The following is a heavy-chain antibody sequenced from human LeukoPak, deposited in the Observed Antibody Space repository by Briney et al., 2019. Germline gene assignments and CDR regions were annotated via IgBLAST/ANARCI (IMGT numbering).Heavy chain of an antibody. V-gene: IGHV3-9*01. J-gene: IGHJ4*02. D-gene: IGHD6-13*01. CDR2: ISWHSGSI. Sequence: GGSLRLSCAASGFTFDDYAMHWVRQVPGKGLEWVSGISWHSGSIDYADSVKGRFTISRDNAKNSLYLQMNSLRTEDTALYYCAKDVSGFSSSFDYWGQGTLVTVSS. CDR3: AKDVSGFSSSFDY. CDR1: GFTFDDYA.